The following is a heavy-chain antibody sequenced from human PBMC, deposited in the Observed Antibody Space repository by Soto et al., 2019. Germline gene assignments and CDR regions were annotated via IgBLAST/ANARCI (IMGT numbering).Heavy chain of an antibody. V-gene: IGHV3-53*01. CDR3: VQTTGWPGFDF. Sequence: EVQLVESGGGLIQPGGSLRLSCAASGFAVSSKYMTWGRQAPGKGLEWVSVIYGGGTTYYADSVKGRFTISRDISKNTLYLQMISLRAEDTAVYYCVQTTGWPGFDFWGQGTLVTVSS. J-gene: IGHJ4*02. CDR1: GFAVSSKY. D-gene: IGHD6-19*01. CDR2: IYGGGTT.